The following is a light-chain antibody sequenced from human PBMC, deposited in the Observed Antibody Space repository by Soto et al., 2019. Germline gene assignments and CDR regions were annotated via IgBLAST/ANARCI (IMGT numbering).Light chain of an antibody. CDR1: QSVLYSSNNKNY. Sequence: DIVMTQSPDSLAVSLGERATINCRSSQSVLYSSNNKNYLAWFQQKPGQPPKLLIYWASTRESGVPDRFSGSGSGTDFTLTISSLQAEDLAVYYCQQYYTTPFTFGPGTKVDFK. CDR3: QQYYTTPFT. J-gene: IGKJ3*01. CDR2: WAS. V-gene: IGKV4-1*01.